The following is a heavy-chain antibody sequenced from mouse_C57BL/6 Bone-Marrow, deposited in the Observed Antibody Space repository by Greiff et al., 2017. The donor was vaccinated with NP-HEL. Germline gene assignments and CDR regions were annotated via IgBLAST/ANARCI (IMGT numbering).Heavy chain of an antibody. V-gene: IGHV1-19*01. CDR1: GYTFADYY. J-gene: IGHJ2*01. D-gene: IGHD1-1*01. CDR3: ARRDYYGSRDFDY. CDR2: INPYNGGT. Sequence: VQLKESGPVLVKPGASVKMSCKASGYTFADYYMNWVKQSHGKSLEWIGVINPYNGGTSYNQKFKGKATLTVDKSSSTAYMELNSLTSEDSAVYYCARRDYYGSRDFDYWGQGTTLTVSS.